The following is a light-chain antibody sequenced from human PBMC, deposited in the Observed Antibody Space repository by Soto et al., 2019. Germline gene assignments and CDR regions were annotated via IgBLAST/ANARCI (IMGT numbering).Light chain of an antibody. CDR1: SSNIGAGYD. V-gene: IGLV1-40*01. Sequence: QSVLTQPPSVSGAPGQRVTISCTGSSSNIGAGYDVHWYQQLPGTAPKLLIYGNSNRPSGVPDRCSGSKSGTSASLAITGLQAEDESDDYCQSYDSSLSGNVVFGGGTKLTVL. J-gene: IGLJ2*01. CDR2: GNS. CDR3: QSYDSSLSGNVV.